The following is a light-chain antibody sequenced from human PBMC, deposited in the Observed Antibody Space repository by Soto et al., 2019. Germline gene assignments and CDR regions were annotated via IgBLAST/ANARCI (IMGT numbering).Light chain of an antibody. CDR2: AAS. J-gene: IGKJ5*01. V-gene: IGKV3D-20*02. Sequence: EIVLTQSPGTLSLSPGERATLSCRASQSVSSSHLAWYQHKPGQAPRLLIYAASSRATGSPDRFSGGGSGTDFTLTISRLEPEDFAVYYCQQRNIWPPVTFGQGTRLEIK. CDR3: QQRNIWPPVT. CDR1: QSVSSSH.